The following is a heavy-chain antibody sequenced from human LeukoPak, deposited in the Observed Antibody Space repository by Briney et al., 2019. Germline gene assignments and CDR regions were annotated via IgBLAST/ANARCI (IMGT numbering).Heavy chain of an antibody. CDR1: GGSISSYY. CDR3: ARSLGHCSGGSCYSDWFDP. V-gene: IGHV4-59*01. D-gene: IGHD2-15*01. Sequence: SETLSLTCTVSGGSISSYYWSWIRQPPGKGLEWIGYIYYSGSTNYNPSLKSRVTISVDTSKNQFSLKLSSVTAADTAVYYCARSLGHCSGGSCYSDWFDPWGQGTLVTVSS. CDR2: IYYSGST. J-gene: IGHJ5*02.